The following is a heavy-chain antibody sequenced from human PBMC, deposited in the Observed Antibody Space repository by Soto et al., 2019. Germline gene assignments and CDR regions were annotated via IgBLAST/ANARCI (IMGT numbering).Heavy chain of an antibody. D-gene: IGHD2-15*01. CDR3: ASATVVAATFDF. J-gene: IGHJ4*02. V-gene: IGHV3-21*01. CDR1: GFAFRSYN. Sequence: GSLRLSCAASGFAFRSYNMNWVRQAPGKGLEWVASISSGSSNIYYADSVKGRFTISRDNAKNSLFLQMDSLRAEDSAVYYCASATVVAATFDFWGQGTLVTVSS. CDR2: ISSGSSNI.